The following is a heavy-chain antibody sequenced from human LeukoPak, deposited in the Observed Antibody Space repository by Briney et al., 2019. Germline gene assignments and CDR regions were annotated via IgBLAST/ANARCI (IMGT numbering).Heavy chain of an antibody. CDR1: GGSISSFY. D-gene: IGHD3-9*01. CDR3: ARLSYYDILAANSRFGS. V-gene: IGHV4-59*08. Sequence: SETLSLTCTVSGGSISSFYMTWIRQPPGKALEWIGYIYYSGSTNYNPSLKSRATISVDRSKTQFFLKLRSVAAADTAVYYCARLSYYDILAANSRFGSWGQGTLVTVSS. J-gene: IGHJ5*01. CDR2: IYYSGST.